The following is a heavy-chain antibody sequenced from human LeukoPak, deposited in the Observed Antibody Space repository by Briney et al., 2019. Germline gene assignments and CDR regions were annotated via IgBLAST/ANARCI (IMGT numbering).Heavy chain of an antibody. CDR1: GYTFTSYD. Sequence: GASVKVSCKASGYTFTSYDINWVRQATGQGLEWMGWMNPNSGNTGYAQKFQGRVTMTRNTSISTAYMELGSLRSEDTAVYYCARRRSGFRKYYYYYMDVWGKGTTVTISS. CDR2: MNPNSGNT. D-gene: IGHD2-15*01. CDR3: ARRRSGFRKYYYYYMDV. V-gene: IGHV1-8*01. J-gene: IGHJ6*03.